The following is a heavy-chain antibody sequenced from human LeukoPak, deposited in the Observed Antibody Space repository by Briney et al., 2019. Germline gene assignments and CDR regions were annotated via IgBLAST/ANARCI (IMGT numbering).Heavy chain of an antibody. CDR1: GFTFSSYS. J-gene: IGHJ4*02. V-gene: IGHV3-21*04. Sequence: GGSLRLSCAASGFTFSSYSMNWVRQAPGKGLEWVSSISSSSSYIYYADSVKGRFTISRDNSKNTLYLQMNNLRAEDTAVYYCAKDGDYYDILTGYYYFDYWGQGTLVTVSS. CDR3: AKDGDYYDILTGYYYFDY. CDR2: ISSSSSYI. D-gene: IGHD3-9*01.